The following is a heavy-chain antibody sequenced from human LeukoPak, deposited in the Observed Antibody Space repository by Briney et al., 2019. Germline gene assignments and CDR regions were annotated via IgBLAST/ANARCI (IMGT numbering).Heavy chain of an antibody. D-gene: IGHD3-10*01. CDR3: AREVGRVFDY. CDR1: GFTVSSNY. J-gene: IGHJ4*02. CDR2: IYSGGST. V-gene: IGHV3-53*01. Sequence: GGSLRLSCAASGFTVSSNYMSWVRQAPGKGLEWVSVIYSGGSTYYADSVKGRFTISRDNAKNSLYLQMNSLRAEDTALYYCAREVGRVFDYWGQGTLVTVSS.